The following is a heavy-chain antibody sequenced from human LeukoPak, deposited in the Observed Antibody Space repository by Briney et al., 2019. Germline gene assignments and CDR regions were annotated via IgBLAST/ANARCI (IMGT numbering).Heavy chain of an antibody. CDR3: ARDPSNTSGYRVYHDY. Sequence: ASVTVSFKASGYTLNKYGISWVRQAPGQGLEWMGWISCYNRDTRYAQKFQGRVTMTTDTSTSTVHMELRSLGSDDTAVYYCARDPSNTSGYRVYHDYWGQGALVTVSS. CDR2: ISCYNRDT. CDR1: GYTLNKYG. V-gene: IGHV1-18*01. J-gene: IGHJ4*02. D-gene: IGHD5/OR15-5a*01.